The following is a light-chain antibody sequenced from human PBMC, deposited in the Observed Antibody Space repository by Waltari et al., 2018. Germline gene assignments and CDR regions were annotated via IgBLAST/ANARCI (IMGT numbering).Light chain of an antibody. CDR3: QQYGSSPLFA. CDR2: SGS. J-gene: IGKJ3*01. Sequence: EIVLTQSPGTLSLSPGETATLSCRASQSASTPSLAWYQHKPGQDPRLLIYSGSRRATGIPDRVRGSGSGIDFTLTISRLGPEDFAVYDCQQYGSSPLFAFGPGTKVDIK. V-gene: IGKV3-20*01. CDR1: QSASTPS.